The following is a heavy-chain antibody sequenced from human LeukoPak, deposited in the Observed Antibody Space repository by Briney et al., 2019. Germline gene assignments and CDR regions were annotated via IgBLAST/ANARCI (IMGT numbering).Heavy chain of an antibody. D-gene: IGHD2-15*01. CDR1: GFTFDNYG. CDR3: ARDGECSSVGSCYSDAFDI. J-gene: IGHJ3*02. Sequence: SGGSLRLSCAASGFTFDNYGMSWVRQAPGKGLEWVSGINWNGGSTGYADSVKGRFTISRDNAKNSLYLQMNSLRAEDTALYYCARDGECSSVGSCYSDAFDIWGAGTMVTVS. CDR2: INWNGGST. V-gene: IGHV3-20*04.